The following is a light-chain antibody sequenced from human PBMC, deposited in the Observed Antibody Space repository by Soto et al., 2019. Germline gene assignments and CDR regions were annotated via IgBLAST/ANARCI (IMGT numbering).Light chain of an antibody. CDR3: QQYGSSPTWT. J-gene: IGKJ1*01. Sequence: EIVLTQSPCTLSLSPGSRPTLPCRASQSVSSNYLAWYQQKPGQAPRLXIYGASIRATGIPDRFSGSGCGTDFTLTISRLEPQDFAVYYCQQYGSSPTWTFGQGTKVDIK. CDR1: QSVSSNY. CDR2: GAS. V-gene: IGKV3-20*01.